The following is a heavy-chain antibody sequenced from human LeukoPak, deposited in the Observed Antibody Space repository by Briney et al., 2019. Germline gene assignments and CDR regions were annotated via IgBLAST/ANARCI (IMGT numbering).Heavy chain of an antibody. CDR1: GGSMSSYY. V-gene: IGHV4-59*12. D-gene: IGHD6-6*01. CDR3: ARWGSYSSSSTFGY. J-gene: IGHJ4*02. Sequence: SETLSLTCTVSGGSMSSYYWSWIRQPPGKGLEWIGSIYYSGSTNYNPSLKSRVTISVDTSKNQFSLKLSSVTAADTAVYYCARWGSYSSSSTFGYWGQGTLVTVSS. CDR2: IYYSGST.